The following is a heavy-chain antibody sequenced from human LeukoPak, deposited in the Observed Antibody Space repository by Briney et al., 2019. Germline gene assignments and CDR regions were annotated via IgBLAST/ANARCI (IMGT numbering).Heavy chain of an antibody. J-gene: IGHJ4*02. Sequence: GGSLRLSCAASGFIFSNYAMSWVRQAPGKGLEWVPGISKSGDCTFYADSVKGRFTISRDNSKNTLNLQMNSLRAEDTALYYCAKVNRYDSGCNYWGQGTLVTVSS. CDR3: AKVNRYDSGCNY. CDR2: ISKSGDCT. V-gene: IGHV3-23*01. CDR1: GFIFSNYA. D-gene: IGHD3-22*01.